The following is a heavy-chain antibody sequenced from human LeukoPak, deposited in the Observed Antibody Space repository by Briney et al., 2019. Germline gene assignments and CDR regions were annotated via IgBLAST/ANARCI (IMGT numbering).Heavy chain of an antibody. D-gene: IGHD1-1*01. V-gene: IGHV3-11*01. J-gene: IGHJ4*02. CDR3: ARLLSYPRTNKGYFDY. CDR2: ISSSGSTI. CDR1: GFTFCVDY. Sequence: GGSLRLSCAASGFTFCVDYMSCICQAPGKGLEWVSYISSSGSTIYYADSVKGRFTISRDNAKNSLYLQMNSLRAEDTAVYYCARLLSYPRTNKGYFDYWGQGTLVTVSS.